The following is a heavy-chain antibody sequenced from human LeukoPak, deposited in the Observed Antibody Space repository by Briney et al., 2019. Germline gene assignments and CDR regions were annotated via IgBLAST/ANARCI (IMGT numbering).Heavy chain of an antibody. V-gene: IGHV4-59*01. CDR2: IYYSGTT. Sequence: PSETLPLTCTVSGGSISSCYWSWIRQPPGKGLEWIGYIYYSGTTNYNPSLKSRVTISVDTSKNQFSLKLSSVTAADTAVYYCARGVYIAAAQYGYWGQGTLVTVSS. CDR3: ARGVYIAAAQYGY. CDR1: GGSISSCY. D-gene: IGHD6-13*01. J-gene: IGHJ4*02.